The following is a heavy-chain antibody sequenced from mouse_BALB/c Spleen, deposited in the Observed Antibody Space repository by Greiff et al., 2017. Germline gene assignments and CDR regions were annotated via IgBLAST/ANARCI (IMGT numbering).Heavy chain of an antibody. CDR1: GYAFSSSW. V-gene: IGHV1-82*01. CDR2: IYPGDGDT. D-gene: IGHD1-1*01. Sequence: QVQLKESGPELVKPGASVKISCKASGYAFSSSWMNWVKQRPGQGLEWIGRIYPGDGDTNYNGKFKGKATLTADKSSSTAYMQLSSLTSVDSAVYFCARSNYYGSSYNYAMDYWGQGTSVTVSS. CDR3: ARSNYYGSSYNYAMDY. J-gene: IGHJ4*01.